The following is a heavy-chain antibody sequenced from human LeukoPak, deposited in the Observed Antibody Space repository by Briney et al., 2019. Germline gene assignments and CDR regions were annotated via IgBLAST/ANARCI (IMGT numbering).Heavy chain of an antibody. D-gene: IGHD6-19*01. V-gene: IGHV3-7*02. J-gene: IGHJ4*02. CDR1: GFTFSSYW. CDR3: VAGKEI. Sequence: PGGSLRLSCGASGFTFSSYWMSWVRQVPGKGLEWVAKIKEDGSEKYYVDSVKGRFTISRDNAKNSLYLQMNSLRAEDTAVYYCVAGKEIWGQGTLVTVSS. CDR2: IKEDGSEK.